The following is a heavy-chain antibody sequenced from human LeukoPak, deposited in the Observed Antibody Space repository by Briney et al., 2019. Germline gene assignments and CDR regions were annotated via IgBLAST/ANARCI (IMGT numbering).Heavy chain of an antibody. J-gene: IGHJ4*02. V-gene: IGHV4-39*07. D-gene: IGHD3-10*01. Sequence: SETLSLTCTVSGGSISSSNYYWGWIRQPPGKGLEWIGSIYYSGSTYYSPSLKSRVTISVDTSKNQFSLKLSSVTAADTAVYYCARGPGMVRGVIIAFVLDYWGQGTLVTVSS. CDR2: IYYSGST. CDR3: ARGPGMVRGVIIAFVLDY. CDR1: GGSISSSNYY.